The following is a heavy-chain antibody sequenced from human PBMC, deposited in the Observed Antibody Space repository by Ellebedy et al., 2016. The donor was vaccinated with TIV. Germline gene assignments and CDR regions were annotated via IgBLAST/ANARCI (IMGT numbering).Heavy chain of an antibody. Sequence: GESLKISCAASGFSFSTYWMHWVRQAPGKGLMWISRISPDGGSVRYADSVKGRFTISRDNAENTLYMQMNSLKTEDTAVYYCTTTVLRYFDWLEDYFDYWGQGTLVTVSS. CDR2: ISPDGGSV. J-gene: IGHJ4*02. D-gene: IGHD3-9*01. CDR1: GFSFSTYW. V-gene: IGHV3-74*01. CDR3: TTTVLRYFDWLEDYFDY.